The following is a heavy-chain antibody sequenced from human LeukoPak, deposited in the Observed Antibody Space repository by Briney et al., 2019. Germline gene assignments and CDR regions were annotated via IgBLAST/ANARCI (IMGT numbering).Heavy chain of an antibody. CDR2: IYYSGST. J-gene: IGHJ4*02. CDR3: ARHSGDYYDSSGYLDY. V-gene: IGHV4-39*01. D-gene: IGHD3-22*01. Sequence: PSETLSLTCTVSGGSISSSSDYWGWIRQPPGKGLEWIGSIYYSGSTYYIPSLKSRVTISVDTSKNQFSPKLSSVTAADTAVYYCARHSGDYYDSSGYLDYWGQGTLVTVSS. CDR1: GGSISSSSDY.